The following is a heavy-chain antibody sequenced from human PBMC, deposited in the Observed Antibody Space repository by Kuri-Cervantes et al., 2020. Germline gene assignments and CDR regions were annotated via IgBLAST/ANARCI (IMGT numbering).Heavy chain of an antibody. CDR2: INPNSGGT. D-gene: IGHD1-7*01. V-gene: IGHV1-2*02. CDR3: ARDPSVTGTTVFFMDV. Sequence: ASVKVSCKASGYTFTGYYMHWVRQAPGQGLEWMGWINPNSGGTNYAQKFQGRVTMTRDTSISTAYMELSRLRSDGTAVYYCARDPSVTGTTVFFMDVWGQGTTVTVSS. J-gene: IGHJ6*02. CDR1: GYTFTGYY.